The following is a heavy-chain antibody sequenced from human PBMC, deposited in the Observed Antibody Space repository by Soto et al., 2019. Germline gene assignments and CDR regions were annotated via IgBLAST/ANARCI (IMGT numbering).Heavy chain of an antibody. CDR1: GFTFDDYA. J-gene: IGHJ4*02. Sequence: GGSLRLSCAASGFTFDDYAMHWVRQAPGKGLEWVSGISWNSGSIGYADSVKGRFTISRDNAKNSLYLQMNSLRAEDTALYYCAKDISGVIFGVVSGYDFWGQGTLVTVST. D-gene: IGHD3-3*01. CDR2: ISWNSGSI. CDR3: AKDISGVIFGVVSGYDF. V-gene: IGHV3-9*01.